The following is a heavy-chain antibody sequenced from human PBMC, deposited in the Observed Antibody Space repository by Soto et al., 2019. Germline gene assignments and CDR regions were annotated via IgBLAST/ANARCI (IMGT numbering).Heavy chain of an antibody. J-gene: IGHJ4*02. CDR1: GFTLSSYA. Sequence: QVQLVESGGGVVQPGRSLRLSCAASGFTLSSYAMHWVRQAPGKGLEWVAVISSDGSNKYYADSVKGRLTTSRDNCKNTLYLQMSSVRAEDTAVYYGARGYYDGSGYYSWFGEDYWGQGTLVTVSS. D-gene: IGHD3-22*01. V-gene: IGHV3-30-3*01. CDR2: ISSDGSNK. CDR3: ARGYYDGSGYYSWFGEDY.